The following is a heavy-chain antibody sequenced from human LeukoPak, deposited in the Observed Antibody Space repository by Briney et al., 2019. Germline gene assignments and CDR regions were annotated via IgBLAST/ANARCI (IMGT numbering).Heavy chain of an antibody. CDR2: ISGSGGNT. CDR3: AKYMSGVAYSGYEN. J-gene: IGHJ4*02. CDR1: GFTFSSYM. Sequence: GGSLRLSCAASGFTFSSYMMSWVRQAPGEGLEWVSTISGSGGNTYYADSVTGRFTISRDNSKNTLYLQTNSLRAEDTAIYYCAKYMSGVAYSGYENWGQGTLVTVSS. D-gene: IGHD5-12*01. V-gene: IGHV3-23*01.